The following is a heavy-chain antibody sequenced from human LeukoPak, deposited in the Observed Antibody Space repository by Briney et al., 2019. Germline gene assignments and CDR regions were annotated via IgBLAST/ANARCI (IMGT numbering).Heavy chain of an antibody. J-gene: IGHJ3*02. Sequence: GGSLRLSCAASGFTFSSYSMNWVRQAPGKGLEWVSSISSSSYIYYADSVKGRFTISRDNAKNSLYLQMNSLRAEDTAVYYCARDLHNIVGATIRAFDIWGQGTMVTVSS. CDR1: GFTFSSYS. D-gene: IGHD1-26*01. CDR2: ISSSSYI. V-gene: IGHV3-21*01. CDR3: ARDLHNIVGATIRAFDI.